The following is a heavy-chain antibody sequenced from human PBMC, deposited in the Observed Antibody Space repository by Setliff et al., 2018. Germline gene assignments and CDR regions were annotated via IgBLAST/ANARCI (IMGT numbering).Heavy chain of an antibody. V-gene: IGHV3-33*06. CDR1: GFTVSSSY. J-gene: IGHJ4*02. Sequence: GGSLRLSCAASGFTVSSSYMTWVRQAPGKGLEWVAVIWYDGSNKYYADSVKGRFTISRDNSKNTLYLQMNSLRAEDTAVYYCAKGPGSDFWSELDYWGQGTLVTVSS. CDR3: AKGPGSDFWSELDY. D-gene: IGHD3-3*01. CDR2: IWYDGSNK.